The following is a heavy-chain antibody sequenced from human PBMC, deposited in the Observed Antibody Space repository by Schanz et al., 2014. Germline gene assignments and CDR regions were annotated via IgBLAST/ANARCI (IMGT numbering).Heavy chain of an antibody. CDR3: ARDGYSVVVISPTESFDI. CDR1: GFIFGSSV. V-gene: IGHV3-48*03. CDR2: IGNGGVTI. J-gene: IGHJ3*02. Sequence: EVQLVESGGGLVQPGGSLRLSCAASGFIFGSSVMAWIRQPPGRGLEWVSYIGNGGVTIYYADSVKGRFTISRDNSKNSLYLQMNSLRAEDTAVYYCARDGYSVVVISPTESFDIWGQGTMVTVSP. D-gene: IGHD2-21*01.